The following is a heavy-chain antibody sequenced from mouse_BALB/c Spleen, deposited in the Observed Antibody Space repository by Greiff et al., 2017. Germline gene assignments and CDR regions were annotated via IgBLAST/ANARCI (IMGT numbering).Heavy chain of an antibody. D-gene: IGHD2-2*01. CDR2: IWSDGST. Sequence: VQLQQSGPDLVAPSQSLSITCTVSGFSLTSYGVHWVRQPPGKGLEWLVVIWSDGSTTYNSALKSRLSISKDNSKSQVFLKMNSLQTDDTAMYYCARHWDGYDSAMDYWGQGTSVTVSS. CDR1: GFSLTSYG. J-gene: IGHJ4*01. V-gene: IGHV2-6-2*01. CDR3: ARHWDGYDSAMDY.